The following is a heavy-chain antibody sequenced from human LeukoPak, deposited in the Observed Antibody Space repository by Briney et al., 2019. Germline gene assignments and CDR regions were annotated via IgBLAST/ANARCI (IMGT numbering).Heavy chain of an antibody. CDR3: AKDVLQLVAGEYFDY. V-gene: IGHV3-53*01. CDR1: GFTVSSNY. Sequence: GGSLRLSCAASGFTVSSNYMSWVRLAPGRGLEWVSAISASGGTNYADSVKGRFTISRDNAKNAVSLQMNSLRVDDTALYFCAKDVLQLVAGEYFDYWGRGTLVTVSS. D-gene: IGHD6-13*01. J-gene: IGHJ4*02. CDR2: ISASGGT.